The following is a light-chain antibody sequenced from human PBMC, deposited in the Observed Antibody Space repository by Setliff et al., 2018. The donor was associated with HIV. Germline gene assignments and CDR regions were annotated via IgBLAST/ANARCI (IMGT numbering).Light chain of an antibody. Sequence: SYELIQPPSVSVAPGETARITCEGDNIGKKSVNWYQQQPGQAPVLIIYYDKDRPSGIPERLSASNSGNTATLTISRVEAGDEADFYCQVWDTSSDQYVFGSGTKGTV. J-gene: IGLJ1*01. CDR3: QVWDTSSDQYV. CDR2: YDK. CDR1: NIGKKS. V-gene: IGLV3-21*04.